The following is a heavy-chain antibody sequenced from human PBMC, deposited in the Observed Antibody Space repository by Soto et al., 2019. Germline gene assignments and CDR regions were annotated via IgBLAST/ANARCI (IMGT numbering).Heavy chain of an antibody. CDR3: ASSDGAG. J-gene: IGHJ4*02. CDR1: GFTFSSYS. CDR2: ISRSSSYI. Sequence: EVQLVESGGGLVKPGGSLRLSCAASGFTFSSYSMNWVRQAPGKGLEWVSSISRSSSYIYYADSVKGRFTISRDNAKNSLYLQMNGLSAADTAVYYCASSDGAGWGQGTLVTVSS. V-gene: IGHV3-21*01. D-gene: IGHD3-10*01.